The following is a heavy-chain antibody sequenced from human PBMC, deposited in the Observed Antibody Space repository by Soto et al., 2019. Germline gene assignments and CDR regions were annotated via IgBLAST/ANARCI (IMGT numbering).Heavy chain of an antibody. Sequence: PGGSLRLSCAASGFTFSSYAMSWVRQAPGKGLEWVSDINKSGGTTHYADSVEGRFTISRDNSNNTLYLQMNSLRAEDTAVYYCASSVRWGQGTLVTVSS. CDR3: ASSVR. CDR1: GFTFSSYA. V-gene: IGHV3-23*01. D-gene: IGHD2-15*01. CDR2: INKSGGTT. J-gene: IGHJ4*02.